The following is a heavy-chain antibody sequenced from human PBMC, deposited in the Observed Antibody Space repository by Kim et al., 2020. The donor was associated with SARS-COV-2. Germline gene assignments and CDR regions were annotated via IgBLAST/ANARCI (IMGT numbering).Heavy chain of an antibody. CDR1: GGSFSGYY. V-gene: IGHV4-34*01. J-gene: IGHJ5*02. D-gene: IGHD2-21*02. Sequence: SETLSLTCAVYGGSFSGYYWSWIRQPPGKGLEWIGEINHSGSTNYNPSLKSRVTISVDTSKNQFSLKLSSVTAADTAVYYCARARGDLRDRWFDPWGQGTLVTVSS. CDR2: INHSGST. CDR3: ARARGDLRDRWFDP.